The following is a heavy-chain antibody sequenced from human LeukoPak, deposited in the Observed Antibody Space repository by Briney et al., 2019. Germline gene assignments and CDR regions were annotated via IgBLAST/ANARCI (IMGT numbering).Heavy chain of an antibody. D-gene: IGHD2-15*01. CDR2: INHSGST. J-gene: IGHJ4*02. CDR1: GGSFSGYY. V-gene: IGHV4-34*01. CDR3: ARGQRDIVVVVAALGGYYFDY. Sequence: SETLSLTCAVYGGSFSGYYWSWIRQPPGKGLEWIGEINHSGSTNYNPSLKSRVTISVDTSKNQFSLKLSSVTAADTAVYYCARGQRDIVVVVAALGGYYFDYWGQGTLVTVSS.